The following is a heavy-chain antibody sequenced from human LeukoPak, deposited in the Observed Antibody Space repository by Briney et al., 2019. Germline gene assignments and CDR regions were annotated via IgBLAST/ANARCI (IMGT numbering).Heavy chain of an antibody. V-gene: IGHV1-2*02. D-gene: IGHD3-10*01. CDR1: GYTFTGYY. CDR3: AKDITSGSGSYLAEDAFDI. Sequence: ASVTVSCKASGYTFTGYYIHWVRQAPGQGREGVGWINPNSGGTNDAQKFQGRVTMTRDTSISTAYMELSRLRAEDPALYYCAKDITSGSGSYLAEDAFDIWGQGTMVSVSS. J-gene: IGHJ3*02. CDR2: INPNSGGT.